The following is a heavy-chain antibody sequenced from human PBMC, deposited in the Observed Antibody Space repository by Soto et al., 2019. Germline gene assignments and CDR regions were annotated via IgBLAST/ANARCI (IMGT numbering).Heavy chain of an antibody. J-gene: IGHJ6*03. V-gene: IGHV4-39*01. CDR3: ARLQYYDFWSGYYMDV. CDR2: IYYSGST. Sequence: SETLSLTCTVSGGSISSSSYYWCWIRQPPGKGLEWIGSIYYSGSTYYNPSLKSRVTISVDTSKNQFSLKLSSVTAADTAVYYCARLQYYDFWSGYYMDVWGKGTTVTVS. CDR1: GGSISSSSYY. D-gene: IGHD3-3*01.